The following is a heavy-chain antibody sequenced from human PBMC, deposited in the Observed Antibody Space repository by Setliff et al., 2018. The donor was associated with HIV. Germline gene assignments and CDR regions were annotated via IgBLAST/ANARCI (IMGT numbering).Heavy chain of an antibody. Sequence: SVKVSCKASGGTFSSYAISWVRQAPGQGLEWMGGIIPIFGTTNYAQKFQGRVTITTDESTTTAYMELSSLRSEDTALYYCATVYYDSSGYYSTLSYWGQGTLVTVSS. CDR1: GGTFSSYA. CDR2: IIPIFGTT. V-gene: IGHV1-69*05. D-gene: IGHD3-22*01. J-gene: IGHJ4*02. CDR3: ATVYYDSSGYYSTLSY.